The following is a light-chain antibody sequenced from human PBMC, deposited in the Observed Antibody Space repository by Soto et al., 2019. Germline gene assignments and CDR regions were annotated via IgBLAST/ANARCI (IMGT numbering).Light chain of an antibody. J-gene: IGKJ2*01. CDR2: GAS. CDR3: QRYVYPRFT. V-gene: IGKV3-20*01. CDR1: QTVIHNF. Sequence: IVLTQSPGTLSVSPGERVTLSCRASQTVIHNFLAWYQQKPGQAPRLLIYGASTRTSGVPDRFSGRGSGTDFTLTISRLEPEDSAVYFCQRYVYPRFTFGQGTKLEI.